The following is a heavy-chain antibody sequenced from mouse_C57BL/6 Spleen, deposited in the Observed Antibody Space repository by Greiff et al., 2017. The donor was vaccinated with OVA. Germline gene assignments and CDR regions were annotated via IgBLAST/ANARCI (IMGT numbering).Heavy chain of an antibody. Sequence: QVQLQQSGPELVKPGASVKISCKASGYAFSSSWMNWVKQRPGKGLEWIGRIYPGDGDTNYNGKFKGKATLTADKSSSTAYMQLSSLTSEDSAVSFCAVMSFDYWGQGTTLTVSS. J-gene: IGHJ2*01. V-gene: IGHV1-82*01. CDR2: IYPGDGDT. CDR1: GYAFSSSW. CDR3: AVMSFDY.